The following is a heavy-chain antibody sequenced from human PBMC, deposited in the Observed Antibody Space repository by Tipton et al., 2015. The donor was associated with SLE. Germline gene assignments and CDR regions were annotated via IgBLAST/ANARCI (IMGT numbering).Heavy chain of an antibody. Sequence: LRLSCSVYGGSFSGYYWSWIRQPPGKGLEWIGEINHSGSTNYNPSLKSRVTISVDTSKNQFSLKLSSVTAADTAVYYCARKGNCSGGSCFDCWGQGTLVTVSS. J-gene: IGHJ4*02. CDR2: INHSGST. D-gene: IGHD2-15*01. CDR3: ARKGNCSGGSCFDC. CDR1: GGSFSGYY. V-gene: IGHV4-34*01.